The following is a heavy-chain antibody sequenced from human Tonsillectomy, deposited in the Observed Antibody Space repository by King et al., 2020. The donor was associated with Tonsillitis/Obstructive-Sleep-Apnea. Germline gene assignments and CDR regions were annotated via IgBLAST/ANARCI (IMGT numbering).Heavy chain of an antibody. V-gene: IGHV2-5*02. CDR1: GFSLSTSGVG. J-gene: IGHJ4*02. CDR2: IYWDDEK. Sequence: TLKESGPTLVKPTQTLTLTCTFSGFSLSTSGVGVGWIRQPPGKALEWLALIYWDDEKRYSPSLKSRLTIPKDTSKKQVVGTMTNLDPVDTATYYYAHRLRTMVFDYWGQGTLVTVSS. CDR3: AHRLRTMVFDY. D-gene: IGHD3-10*01.